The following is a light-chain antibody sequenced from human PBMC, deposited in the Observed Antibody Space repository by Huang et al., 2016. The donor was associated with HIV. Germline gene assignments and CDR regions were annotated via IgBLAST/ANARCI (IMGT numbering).Light chain of an antibody. CDR1: KNILDRSSNKNY. CDR3: QQYYRTPQT. J-gene: IGKJ2*01. V-gene: IGKV4-1*01. CDR2: CTS. Sequence: DIVMTQSPDSLAVSLGERATVNCKSSKNILDRSSNKNYLAWYQQRPGQPPKLRIYCTSTRESGVPDRFSGSGSGTDFTLTISSLQAEDVSVYYCQQYYRTPQTFGQGTKLEI.